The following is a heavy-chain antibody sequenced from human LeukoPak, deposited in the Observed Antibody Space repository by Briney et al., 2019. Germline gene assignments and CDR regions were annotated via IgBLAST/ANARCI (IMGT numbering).Heavy chain of an antibody. CDR1: GFTFDDYA. D-gene: IGHD6-6*01. V-gene: IGHV3-9*01. Sequence: PGGSLRLPCAVSGFTFDDYAMHWVRQVPGKGLEWVSGINWNSDSIGYAVRGRFTISRDNAKNSLYLQMNSLRVEDTAVYYCARGGAARPDFWGQGTLVTVSS. CDR3: ARGGAARPDF. CDR2: INWNSDSI. J-gene: IGHJ4*02.